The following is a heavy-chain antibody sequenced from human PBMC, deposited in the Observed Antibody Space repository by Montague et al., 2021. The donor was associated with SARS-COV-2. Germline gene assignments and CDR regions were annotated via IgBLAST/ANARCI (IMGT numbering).Heavy chain of an antibody. D-gene: IGHD6-19*01. CDR2: VYYKGDT. J-gene: IGHJ3*01. CDR3: ARGWAFDP. Sequence: SETLSINCTVSGGSTASHYWNWIRKSQGKRPEWIGYVYYKGDTKYNPSLQSRVTISIDTSENKFSLRLNSVTAADTAVYFCARGWAFDPWGQGRLVTVSS. CDR1: GGSTASHY. V-gene: IGHV4-59*08.